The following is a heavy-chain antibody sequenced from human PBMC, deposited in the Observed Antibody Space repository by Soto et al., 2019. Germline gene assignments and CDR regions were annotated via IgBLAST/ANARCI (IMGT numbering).Heavy chain of an antibody. CDR1: GFTFSSYW. V-gene: IGHV3-7*01. D-gene: IGHD1-26*01. CDR3: AREPGLLSPYYFDY. J-gene: IGHJ4*02. Sequence: PGGSLRLSCAASGFTFSSYWMSWVRQAPGKGLEWVANIKQDGSEKYYVDSVKGRFTISRDNAKNSLYLQMNSLRAEDTAVYYCAREPGLLSPYYFDYWGQGTLVTVSS. CDR2: IKQDGSEK.